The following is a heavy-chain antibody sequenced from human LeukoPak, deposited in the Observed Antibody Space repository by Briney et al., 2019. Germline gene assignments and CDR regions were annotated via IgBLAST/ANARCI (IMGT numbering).Heavy chain of an antibody. D-gene: IGHD3-9*01. J-gene: IGHJ4*02. CDR1: GGSISSGGYY. Sequence: SQTLSLTCTVSGGSISSGGYYWSWIRQPPGKGLEWIGYIYHSGSTYYNPSLKSRVTISVDRSKNQFSLKLSSVTAADTAVYYCARHVLRYFDWLSPFDYWGQGTLVTVSS. CDR2: IYHSGST. CDR3: ARHVLRYFDWLSPFDY. V-gene: IGHV4-30-2*01.